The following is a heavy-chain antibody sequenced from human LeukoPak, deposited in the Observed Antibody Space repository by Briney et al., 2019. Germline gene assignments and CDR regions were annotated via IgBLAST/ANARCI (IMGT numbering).Heavy chain of an antibody. V-gene: IGHV3-7*02. J-gene: IGHJ4*02. CDR1: GFTFSSYW. CDR2: IKQDGSEK. CDR3: ASTVVRHMNDY. D-gene: IGHD3-22*01. Sequence: AGGSLRLSCEASGFTFSSYWMSWVRQAPGKGLEWVANIKQDGSEKYYVDSVKGRFTISRDNAKNSLYLQLNSLRAEDTAVYYCASTVVRHMNDYWGQGTLVTVSS.